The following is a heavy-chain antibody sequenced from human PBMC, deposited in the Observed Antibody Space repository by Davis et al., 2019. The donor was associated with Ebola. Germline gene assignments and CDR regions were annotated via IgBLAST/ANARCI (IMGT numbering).Heavy chain of an antibody. CDR1: GFTFSSYW. CDR3: AREIYDSSGYYLTQ. J-gene: IGHJ4*02. CDR2: IKQDGSEK. V-gene: IGHV3-7*01. D-gene: IGHD3-22*01. Sequence: GGSLRLSCAASGFTFSSYWMSWVRQAPGKGLEWVANIKQDGSEKYYVDSVKGRFTISRDNAKNSLYLQMNSLRAEDTAVYYCAREIYDSSGYYLTQWGQGTLVTVSS.